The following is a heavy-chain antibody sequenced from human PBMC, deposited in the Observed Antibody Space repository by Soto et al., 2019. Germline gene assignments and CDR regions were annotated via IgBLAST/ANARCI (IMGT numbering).Heavy chain of an antibody. CDR1: SGSIRTSY. CDR2: IHNSGNT. CDR3: ARLQYTVVTPIDM. J-gene: IGHJ3*02. Sequence: QVQLQESGPGLVKPSETLSLTCTVPSGSIRTSYWTWIRQFPGKRLEWIAHIHNSGNTNSNPSLKSRDTISMDTSKNQISLRLTSVTAADTAMYYCARLQYTVVTPIDMWGQGTMVTVSS. D-gene: IGHD2-21*02. V-gene: IGHV4-59*01.